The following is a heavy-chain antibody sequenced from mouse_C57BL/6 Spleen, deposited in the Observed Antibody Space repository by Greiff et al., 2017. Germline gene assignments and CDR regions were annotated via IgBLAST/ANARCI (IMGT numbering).Heavy chain of an antibody. D-gene: IGHD2-10*02. V-gene: IGHV1-39*01. Sequence: EVQLQESGPELVKPGASVKISCKASGYSFTDYNMNWVKQSNGKSLEWIGVINPNYGTTSYNQKFKGKATLTVDQASSTAYMQLNSLTSEYSAVYYCARGRYGVYAMDYWGQGTSVTVSS. CDR3: ARGRYGVYAMDY. CDR2: INPNYGTT. CDR1: GYSFTDYN. J-gene: IGHJ4*01.